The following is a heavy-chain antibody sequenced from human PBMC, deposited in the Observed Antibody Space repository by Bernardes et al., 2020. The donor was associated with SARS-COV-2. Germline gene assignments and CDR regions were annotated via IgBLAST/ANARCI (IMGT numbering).Heavy chain of an antibody. J-gene: IGHJ4*02. CDR3: ATGPSAITMVAPDFDY. Sequence: ASVKVSCKVSGYTLTELSMHWVRQAPGKGLEWMGGFDPEDGETIYAQKFQGRVTMTEDTSTDTAYMELSSLRSEDTAVYYCATGPSAITMVAPDFDYWGQGTLVTVSS. D-gene: IGHD3-10*01. CDR2: FDPEDGET. V-gene: IGHV1-24*01. CDR1: GYTLTELS.